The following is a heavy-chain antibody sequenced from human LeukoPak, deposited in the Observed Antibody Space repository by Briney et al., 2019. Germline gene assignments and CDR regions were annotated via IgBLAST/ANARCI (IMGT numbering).Heavy chain of an antibody. CDR3: TRENAGSSGDY. D-gene: IGHD6-19*01. CDR2: IRHKGYGGTT. CDR1: GFTFSSYA. V-gene: IGHV3-49*04. Sequence: GGSLRLSCAASGFTFSSYAMSWVRQAPGKGMEWVAFIRHKGYGGTTEYAASVKGRFTMSRDDSKSIAYLQMNSLKTEDTAVYYCTRENAGSSGDYWGQGTLVTVSS. J-gene: IGHJ4*02.